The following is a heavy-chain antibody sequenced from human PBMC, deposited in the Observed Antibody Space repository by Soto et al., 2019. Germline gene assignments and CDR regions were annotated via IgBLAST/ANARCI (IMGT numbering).Heavy chain of an antibody. Sequence: EVQLLESGGGLVQPGGSLRLSCAASGFTFSSYAMSWVRQAPGKGLEWVSAISGSGGSTYYADSVKGRFTISRDNSKNPLYLQMNSLRAEDTAVYYCAKDSTPMVRGVYDAFDIWGQGTMVTVSS. J-gene: IGHJ3*02. V-gene: IGHV3-23*01. CDR2: ISGSGGST. CDR3: AKDSTPMVRGVYDAFDI. CDR1: GFTFSSYA. D-gene: IGHD3-10*01.